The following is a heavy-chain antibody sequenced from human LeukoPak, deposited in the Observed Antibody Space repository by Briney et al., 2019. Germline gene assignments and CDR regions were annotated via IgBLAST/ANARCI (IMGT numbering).Heavy chain of an antibody. Sequence: SETLSLTCTVSGGAITSGGYYWTWIRQHPEKGLEWIGYIYYSGSTYYNPSLKSRVTISVDTSKNQFSLKLSSVTAADTAVYYCASTIHHGAFDIWGQGTMVTVSS. V-gene: IGHV4-31*03. CDR1: GGAITSGGYY. CDR2: IYYSGST. J-gene: IGHJ3*02. D-gene: IGHD3-9*01. CDR3: ASTIHHGAFDI.